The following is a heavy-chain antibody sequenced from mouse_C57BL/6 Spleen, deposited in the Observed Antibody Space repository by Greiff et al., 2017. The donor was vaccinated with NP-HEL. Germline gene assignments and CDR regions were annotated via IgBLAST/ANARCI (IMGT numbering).Heavy chain of an antibody. Sequence: QVQLQQSGAELVRPGSSVKLSCKASGYTFTSYWMDWVKQRPGQGLEWIGNIYPSDSETHYNQKFKDKATLTVDKSSSTAYMQLSSLTSEDSAVYYCARTNWDAYWYFDVWGTGTTVTVSS. CDR3: ARTNWDAYWYFDV. CDR1: GYTFTSYW. J-gene: IGHJ1*03. D-gene: IGHD4-1*01. CDR2: IYPSDSET. V-gene: IGHV1-61*01.